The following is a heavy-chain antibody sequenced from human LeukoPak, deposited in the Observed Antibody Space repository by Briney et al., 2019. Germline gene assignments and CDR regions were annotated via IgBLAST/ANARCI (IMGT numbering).Heavy chain of an antibody. CDR2: INPDGSIA. Sequence: GGSLRLSCAASGFTFSDYWMYWVRQGPGKRLLSVSRINPDGSIAHYADSVTGRFTISRDNARNTVYLQMNSLRVEDTAVYYCARATAFQFMGAYISWGQGTLVTVSS. V-gene: IGHV3-74*01. J-gene: IGHJ4*02. CDR1: GFTFSDYW. D-gene: IGHD1-26*01. CDR3: ARATAFQFMGAYIS.